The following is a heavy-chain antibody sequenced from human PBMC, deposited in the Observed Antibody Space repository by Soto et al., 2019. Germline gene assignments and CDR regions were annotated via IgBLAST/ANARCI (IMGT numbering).Heavy chain of an antibody. V-gene: IGHV3-23*01. CDR2: ISGSGIIT. CDR3: AKAFRMGD. Sequence: EVQLLESGGGLVQPGGSLRLSCAASGFTFSTYVMYWVRQAPGKGLEWVSAISGSGIITYYVDSVKGRFTISRDNSKNTLYLQMSSLGAEDTAVYYCAKAFRMGDGGQGTLVTVSS. CDR1: GFTFSTYV. D-gene: IGHD1-26*01. J-gene: IGHJ4*02.